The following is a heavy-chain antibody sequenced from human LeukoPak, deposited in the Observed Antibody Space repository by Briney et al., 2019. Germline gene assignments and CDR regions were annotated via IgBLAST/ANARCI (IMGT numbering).Heavy chain of an antibody. CDR2: ISGSGGST. Sequence: GGSLRLSCAASGFTFSSYAMSWVRQAPGRGLEWVSAISGSGGSTYYADSVKGRFTISRDNSKNTLYLQMNSLRAEDTAVYYCATPWNGDYVGFDYWGQGTLVTVSS. J-gene: IGHJ4*02. V-gene: IGHV3-23*01. CDR3: ATPWNGDYVGFDY. CDR1: GFTFSSYA. D-gene: IGHD4-17*01.